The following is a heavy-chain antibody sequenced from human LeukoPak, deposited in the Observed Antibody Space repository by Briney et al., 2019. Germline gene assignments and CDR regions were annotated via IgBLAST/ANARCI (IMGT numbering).Heavy chain of an antibody. Sequence: SETLSLTCTVSGDSIGSSSYYWAWIRQPPGKGLEWIGSTYYSGSTYYTPSLKSRVTISVETSKSKFSLKVSSVTAADTAVYYCARQTWIELWHFDYWGQGALVTVSS. V-gene: IGHV4-39*01. D-gene: IGHD5-18*01. J-gene: IGHJ4*02. CDR1: GDSIGSSSYY. CDR3: ARQTWIELWHFDY. CDR2: TYYSGST.